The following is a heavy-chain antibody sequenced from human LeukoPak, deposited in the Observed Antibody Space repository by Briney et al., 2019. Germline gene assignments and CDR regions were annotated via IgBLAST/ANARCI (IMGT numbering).Heavy chain of an antibody. CDR1: GFTFSTFA. CDR2: ITGSGPYI. Sequence: GGSLRLSCAASGFTFSTFAMHWVRQSPGKGLEWVSSITGSGPYILYADSVKRRFTISRDNAKNSLYLQMNSLRAEDTAVYYCARVEAAMVRGGVDYWGQGTLVTVSS. CDR3: ARVEAAMVRGGVDY. V-gene: IGHV3-21*01. D-gene: IGHD3-10*01. J-gene: IGHJ4*02.